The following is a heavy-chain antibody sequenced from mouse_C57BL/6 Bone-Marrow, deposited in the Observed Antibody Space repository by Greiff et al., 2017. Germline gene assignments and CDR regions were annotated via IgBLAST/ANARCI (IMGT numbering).Heavy chain of an antibody. CDR2: IDPSDSYT. J-gene: IGHJ2*01. Sequence: VQLQQPGAELVRPGTSVKLSCTASGYTFTSYWMHWVKQRPGQGLEWIGVIDPSDSYTNYNQKFKGKATLTVDTSSSTAYMQLSSLTSEDSAVYYCARRYCGSSSDYWGQGTTLTVSS. CDR3: ARRYCGSSSDY. V-gene: IGHV1-59*01. D-gene: IGHD1-1*01. CDR1: GYTFTSYW.